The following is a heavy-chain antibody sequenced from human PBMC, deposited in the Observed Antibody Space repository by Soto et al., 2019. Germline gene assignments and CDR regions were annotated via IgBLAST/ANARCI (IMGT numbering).Heavy chain of an antibody. D-gene: IGHD5-12*01. CDR1: GFTFSSYS. J-gene: IGHJ4*02. Sequence: GSLRRSCAASGFTFSSYSMGWVRQAPGKGLEWVSGINSSGSSTSYADSVKGRFTISRDNAKNTLYLQMNSLRAEDTAVYYCARVGGVDTVAPNDYWGQGTLVTVSS. V-gene: IGHV3-74*01. CDR3: ARVGGVDTVAPNDY. CDR2: INSSGSST.